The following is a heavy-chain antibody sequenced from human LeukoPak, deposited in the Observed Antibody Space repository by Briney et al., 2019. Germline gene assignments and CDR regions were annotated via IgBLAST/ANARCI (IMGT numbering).Heavy chain of an antibody. CDR1: GGSIRSYY. CDR3: ARSGILGGYYLNDAFAI. J-gene: IGHJ3*02. Sequence: SETLSLTCTVSGGSIRSYYWSWIRQPPGKGLEWIGYIHYSGGTDYNPSLKSRVTLSIDTSKDQFSLKLSSVTAADTAVYYCARSGILGGYYLNDAFAIWGQGTMVTVSS. CDR2: IHYSGGT. V-gene: IGHV4-59*01. D-gene: IGHD3-22*01.